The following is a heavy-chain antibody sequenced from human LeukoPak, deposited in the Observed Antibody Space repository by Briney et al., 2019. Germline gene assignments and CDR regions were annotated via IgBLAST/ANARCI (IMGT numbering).Heavy chain of an antibody. CDR2: ISHTGST. Sequence: SGTLSLTCAVSGDSISSRNWWTWVRQPPGKGLEWIGEISHTGSTDYNPSLKSRVTMSVDKSKNQFSLKLRSVTAADTAVYYCARDMRYSSSWYFDYWGQGTLVTVSS. V-gene: IGHV4-4*02. D-gene: IGHD6-13*01. CDR3: ARDMRYSSSWYFDY. CDR1: GDSISSRNW. J-gene: IGHJ4*02.